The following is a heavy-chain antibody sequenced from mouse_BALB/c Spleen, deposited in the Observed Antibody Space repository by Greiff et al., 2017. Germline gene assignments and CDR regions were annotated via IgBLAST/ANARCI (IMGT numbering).Heavy chain of an antibody. D-gene: IGHD2-4*01. CDR3: ARSKEATITTGDYYAMDY. V-gene: IGHV1-67*01. CDR2: ISTYYGNT. J-gene: IGHJ4*01. Sequence: VQLQQSRPELVRPGVSVKISCKGSGYTFTDYAMHWVKQSHAKSLEWIGVISTYYGNTNYNQKFKGKATMTVDKSSSTAYMELARLTSEDSAIYYCARSKEATITTGDYYAMDYWGQGTSVTVSS. CDR1: GYTFTDYA.